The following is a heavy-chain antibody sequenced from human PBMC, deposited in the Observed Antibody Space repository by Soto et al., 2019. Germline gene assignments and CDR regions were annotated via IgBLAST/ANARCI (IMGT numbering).Heavy chain of an antibody. V-gene: IGHV4-39*01. J-gene: IGHJ4*02. CDR3: ARHESGWYDY. CDR2: IYYSGST. Sequence: SETLSLTCTVSGGSISSSSYYWGWIRQPPGKGLEWIGSIYYSGSTYYNPSLKSRVTISVDTSKNQFSLKLSSVTAADTAVYYCARHESGWYDYWGQGTLVTVSS. D-gene: IGHD6-19*01. CDR1: GGSISSSSYY.